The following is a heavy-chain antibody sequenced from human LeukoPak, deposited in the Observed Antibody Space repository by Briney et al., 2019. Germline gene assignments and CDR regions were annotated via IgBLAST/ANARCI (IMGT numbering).Heavy chain of an antibody. V-gene: IGHV3-30*18. D-gene: IGHD5-24*01. J-gene: IGHJ4*02. CDR1: GFTFSSYG. CDR2: ISYDGSNK. CDR3: AKDKEMATTFFDY. Sequence: GGSLRLSCAASGFTFSSYGMHWVRQAPGKGLEWVAVISYDGSNKYYADSVKGRFTISRDNSKNTLYLQMNSLRAEDAAVYYCAKDKEMATTFFDYWGQGTLVTVSS.